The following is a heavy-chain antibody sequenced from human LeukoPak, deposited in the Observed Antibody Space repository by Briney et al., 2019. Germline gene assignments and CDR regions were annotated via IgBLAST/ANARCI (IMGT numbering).Heavy chain of an antibody. J-gene: IGHJ4*02. CDR1: GYTFTSYA. D-gene: IGHD3-9*01. CDR2: INAGNGNT. Sequence: ASVKVSCKASGYTFTSYAMHWVRQAPGQRLEWMGWINAGNGNTKYSQKFQGRVTITRDTSASTAYMELSSPRSEDTAVYYCARSCDILTGYYTFDYWGQGTLVTVSS. CDR3: ARSCDILTGYYTFDY. V-gene: IGHV1-3*01.